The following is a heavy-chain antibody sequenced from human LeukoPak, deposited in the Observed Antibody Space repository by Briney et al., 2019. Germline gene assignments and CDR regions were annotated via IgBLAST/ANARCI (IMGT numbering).Heavy chain of an antibody. D-gene: IGHD2-15*01. J-gene: IGHJ4*02. Sequence: PGGSLRLSCAASGFNFNTFNMNWVRQAPGKGLEWISYISTSSGTISYADSVKGRFTISRDNAKNSLYLQMNSLRAEDTAVYYCARDWADIVVALDYWGQGTLVTVSS. CDR1: GFNFNTFN. CDR2: ISTSSGTI. V-gene: IGHV3-48*01. CDR3: ARDWADIVVALDY.